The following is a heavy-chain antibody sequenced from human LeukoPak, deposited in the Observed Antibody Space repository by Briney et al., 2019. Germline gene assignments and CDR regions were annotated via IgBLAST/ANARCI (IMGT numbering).Heavy chain of an antibody. D-gene: IGHD5-12*01. J-gene: IGHJ4*02. V-gene: IGHV3-23*01. Sequence: GGSLRLSCAASGFTFTTYGMSWVRQAPGKGLEWVSAISDSGGATHYADSVKGRFTISRDNAKNSLYLQMNSLRAEDTAVYYCASLTVTGYSGYDYFDYWGQGTLVTVSS. CDR1: GFTFTTYG. CDR3: ASLTVTGYSGYDYFDY. CDR2: ISDSGGAT.